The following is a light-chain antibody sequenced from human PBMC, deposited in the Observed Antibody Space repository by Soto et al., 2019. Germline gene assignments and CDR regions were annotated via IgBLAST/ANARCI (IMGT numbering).Light chain of an antibody. CDR2: TAY. J-gene: IGKJ3*01. CDR3: KQTYSAPFT. CDR1: QRLFSF. V-gene: IGKV1-39*01. Sequence: DIQMTQSPSSLSASVGDSVTLTCRASQRLFSFLNWYQQVPGRAPKLLISTAYKLQSGVPSRFSGSESGTEFTLTISSLQPEDLAIYFCKQTYSAPFTFGPGPKVDVK.